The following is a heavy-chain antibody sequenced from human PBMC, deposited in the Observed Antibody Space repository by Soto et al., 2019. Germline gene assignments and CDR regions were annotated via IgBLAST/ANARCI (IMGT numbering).Heavy chain of an antibody. J-gene: IGHJ6*02. CDR3: ARDLVRGTAMAYSYYGMDV. D-gene: IGHD5-18*01. Sequence: EVQLVESGGGLVQPGGSLRLSCAASGFTFSSYAMHWVRQAPGKGLEYVSAISSNGGSTYYANSVKGRFTISRDNSKNTMYLQMGSLRAEELAVYYCARDLVRGTAMAYSYYGMDVWGQGTTVTVSS. V-gene: IGHV3-64*01. CDR2: ISSNGGST. CDR1: GFTFSSYA.